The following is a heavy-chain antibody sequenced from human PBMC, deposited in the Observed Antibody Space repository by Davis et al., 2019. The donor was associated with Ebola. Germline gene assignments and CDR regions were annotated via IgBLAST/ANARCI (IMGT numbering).Heavy chain of an antibody. Sequence: ASVKVSCKASGYTFTGYYMHWVRQAPGQGLEWMGWINPNSGGTNYAQKFQGRVTMTRDTSISTAYMELSRLRSDDTAVYYCARIPYGDYGDYYYYGMDVWGQGTTVTVSS. J-gene: IGHJ6*02. V-gene: IGHV1-2*02. CDR2: INPNSGGT. CDR1: GYTFTGYY. CDR3: ARIPYGDYGDYYYYGMDV. D-gene: IGHD4-17*01.